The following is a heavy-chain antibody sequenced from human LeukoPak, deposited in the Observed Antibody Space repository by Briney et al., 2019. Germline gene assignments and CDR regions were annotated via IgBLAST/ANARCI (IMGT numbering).Heavy chain of an antibody. D-gene: IGHD6-19*01. V-gene: IGHV2-70*11. CDR1: GFSLSTSGMC. CDR2: IDWDDDK. CDR3: ARILSAAVAGTNAFDI. Sequence: ESGPALVKPTQTLTLTCTFSGFSLSTSGMCVSWIRQPPGKALEWLARIDWDDDKYYSTSLKTRLTISKDTSENQVVLTMTNMDPVDTATYYCARILSAAVAGTNAFDIWGQGTMVTVSS. J-gene: IGHJ3*02.